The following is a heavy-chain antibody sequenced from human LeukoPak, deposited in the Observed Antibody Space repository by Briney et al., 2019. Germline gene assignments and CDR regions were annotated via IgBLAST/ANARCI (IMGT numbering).Heavy chain of an antibody. V-gene: IGHV3-74*01. CDR3: ATDVWQWLVREDSGFDY. D-gene: IGHD6-19*01. CDR1: GFSFSSYW. Sequence: GGSLRLSCAASGFSFSSYWMRWVRQAPGKGLVWVASIQYDGSTTYYADSVKDRFTISRDNAKNSLYLQMNSLRAEDTAVYYCATDVWQWLVREDSGFDYWGQGTLVTVSS. CDR2: IQYDGSTT. J-gene: IGHJ4*02.